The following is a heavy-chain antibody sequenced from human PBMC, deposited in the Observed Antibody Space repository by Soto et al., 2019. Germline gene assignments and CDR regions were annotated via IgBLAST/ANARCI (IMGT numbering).Heavy chain of an antibody. Sequence: SETLSLTCTVSGGSISSYYWSWIRQPPGKGLEWIGYIYFSGGTNYNPSLKSRVTISVDTSKNQFSLKLSSVTAADTAVYYCARESRSWYGSIWDYWGQGTLVT. CDR2: IYFSGGT. V-gene: IGHV4-59*12. CDR1: GGSISSYY. J-gene: IGHJ4*02. D-gene: IGHD6-13*01. CDR3: ARESRSWYGSIWDY.